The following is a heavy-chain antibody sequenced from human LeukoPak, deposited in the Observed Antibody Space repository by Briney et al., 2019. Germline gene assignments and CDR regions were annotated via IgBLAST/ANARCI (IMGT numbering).Heavy chain of an antibody. CDR2: IDEDGNEK. D-gene: IGHD3-9*01. CDR3: ARGLGCTRRQTGAAY. Sequence: GGSLRLSCAASGFTFSSYGMHWVRQAPGKGLEWVASIDEDGNEKFYFDSVRARFTISRDNAKNSLHLQMNSLRVEDMAVYFCARGLGCTRRQTGAAYWGQGTLVTVSS. CDR1: GFTFSSYG. J-gene: IGHJ4*02. V-gene: IGHV3-7*04.